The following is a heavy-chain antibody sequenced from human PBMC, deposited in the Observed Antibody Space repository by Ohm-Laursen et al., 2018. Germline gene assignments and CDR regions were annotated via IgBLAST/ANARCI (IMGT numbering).Heavy chain of an antibody. CDR2: ISSGSRYI. V-gene: IGHV3-21*01. CDR3: ARGWGGIDP. Sequence: SLRLSCAASGFTFSSNAMNWVRQAPGEGLEWVSSISSGSRYIHYADSVQGRFTLSRDDAKNSVYLQMSSLRVEDTAVYYCARGWGGIDPWGQGTLVTVSS. D-gene: IGHD3-10*01. CDR1: GFTFSSNA. J-gene: IGHJ5*02.